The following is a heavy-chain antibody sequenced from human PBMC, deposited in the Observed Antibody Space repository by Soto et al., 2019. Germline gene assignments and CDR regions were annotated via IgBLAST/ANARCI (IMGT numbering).Heavy chain of an antibody. CDR2: ISGGGLNT. Sequence: GGSLRLSCAASGFTFSSYAMSWVRQAPGKGLEWVSGISGGGLNTYYADSVKGRFTISRDNSKNTLYLQMNSLRAEDTAVYYCAKDHVLRGVIITNYFDYWGQGTLVTVSS. CDR3: AKDHVLRGVIITNYFDY. CDR1: GFTFSSYA. J-gene: IGHJ4*02. V-gene: IGHV3-23*01. D-gene: IGHD3-10*01.